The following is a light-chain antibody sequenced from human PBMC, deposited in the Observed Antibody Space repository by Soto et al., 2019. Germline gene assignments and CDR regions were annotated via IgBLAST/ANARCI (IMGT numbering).Light chain of an antibody. Sequence: EIVLTQSPATLSLSPGERATLSCRASQSVSSNLAWYQQKPGQAPRLLIYDASNRATGIPARFSGSGSGTDFPLTSSSLEHEDFAFYYCQQRSNWYTFGQGTKLEIK. CDR1: QSVSSN. J-gene: IGKJ2*01. V-gene: IGKV3-11*01. CDR3: QQRSNWYT. CDR2: DAS.